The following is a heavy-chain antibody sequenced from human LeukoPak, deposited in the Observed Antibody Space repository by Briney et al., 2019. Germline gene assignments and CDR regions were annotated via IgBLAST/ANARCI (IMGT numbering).Heavy chain of an antibody. CDR3: ARDPVLLWFGNYGMDV. D-gene: IGHD3-10*01. J-gene: IGHJ6*01. CDR2: IKQDGSEK. Sequence: GGSLRLSCAASGFTFSSYWMSWVRQAPGKGLEWVANIKQDGSEKYYVDSVKGRFTISRDNAKNSLYLQMNSLRAEDTAVYYCARDPVLLWFGNYGMDVWGKGPRSPSPQ. CDR1: GFTFSSYW. V-gene: IGHV3-7*03.